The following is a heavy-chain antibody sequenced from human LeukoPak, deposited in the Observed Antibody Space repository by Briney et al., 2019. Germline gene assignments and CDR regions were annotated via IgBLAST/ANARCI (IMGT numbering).Heavy chain of an antibody. Sequence: GESLKISCKGSGYSFTSYWICWVRQMPGKGLEGMGIIYPGDSDTRYNPYFQVQVTITTDKYISTAYLQWSSLKGSDTAMSYCASFIVARDAADYWGQGTLVTVSS. CDR2: IYPGDSDT. V-gene: IGHV5-51*01. CDR1: GYSFTSYW. CDR3: ASFIVARDAADY. J-gene: IGHJ4*02. D-gene: IGHD6-6*01.